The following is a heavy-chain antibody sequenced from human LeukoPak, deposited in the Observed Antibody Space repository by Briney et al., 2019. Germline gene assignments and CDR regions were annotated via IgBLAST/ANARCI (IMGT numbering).Heavy chain of an antibody. CDR1: GNSINRGYY. Sequence: SETLSLTCTVSGNSINRGYYWGWIRQPAGKGLEWIGRIYTSGSTNYNPSLKSRVTMSVDTSKNQFSLKLSSVTAADTAVYYCARDDGPDWFDPWGQGTLVTVSS. V-gene: IGHV4-4*07. D-gene: IGHD4-17*01. CDR2: IYTSGST. J-gene: IGHJ5*02. CDR3: ARDDGPDWFDP.